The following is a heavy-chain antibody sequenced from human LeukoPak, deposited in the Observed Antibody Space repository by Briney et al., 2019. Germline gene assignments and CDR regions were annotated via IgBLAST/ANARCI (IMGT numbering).Heavy chain of an antibody. J-gene: IGHJ4*02. Sequence: GESLKISCQGSGYSFTNYWIGWVRQMPGKGLEWMGIIYPGDSDTRYSPSFQGQVTISADKSISTAYLQWSSLKASDTAMYYCARQRYYGSGIYYFDYWGQGTLVTVSS. V-gene: IGHV5-51*01. CDR2: IYPGDSDT. D-gene: IGHD3-10*01. CDR3: ARQRYYGSGIYYFDY. CDR1: GYSFTNYW.